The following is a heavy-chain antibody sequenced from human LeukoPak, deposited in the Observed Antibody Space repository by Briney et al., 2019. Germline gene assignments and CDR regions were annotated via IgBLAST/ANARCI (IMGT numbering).Heavy chain of an antibody. CDR2: INHSGST. CDR3: ASSLDYYDSSGYPY. CDR1: GGSFSGYY. D-gene: IGHD3-22*01. V-gene: IGHV4-34*01. J-gene: IGHJ4*02. Sequence: SETLSLTCAVYGGSFSGYYWSWIRQPPGKGLEWIGEINHSGSTNYNPSLKSRVTISVDTSKNQFSLKLSSVTAADTAVYYCASSLDYYDSSGYPYWGQGTLVTVSS.